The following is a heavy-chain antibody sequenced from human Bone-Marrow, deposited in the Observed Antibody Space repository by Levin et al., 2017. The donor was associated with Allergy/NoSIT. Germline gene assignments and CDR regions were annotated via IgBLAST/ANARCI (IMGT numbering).Heavy chain of an antibody. V-gene: IGHV3-23*01. CDR2: IGTTDT. D-gene: IGHD4-23*01. CDR1: GFTFSTHG. J-gene: IGHJ3*01. CDR3: VKDAVPGNSRWDAFDV. Sequence: PGGSLRLSCATSGFTFSTHGMSWVRQAPEKGLEWVSSIGTTDTYYTDSVKGRFSISRDFSKSMVFLQMDSLRADDTAVYFCVKDAVPGNSRWDAFDVWGQGTTVIVSS.